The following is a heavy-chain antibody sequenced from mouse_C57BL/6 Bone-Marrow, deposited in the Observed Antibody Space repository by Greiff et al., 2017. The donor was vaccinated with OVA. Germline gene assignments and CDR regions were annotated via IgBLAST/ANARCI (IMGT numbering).Heavy chain of an antibody. V-gene: IGHV1-61*01. J-gene: IGHJ2*01. Sequence: QVHVKQSGAELVRPGSSVKLSCKASGYTFTSYWMDWVKQRPGQGLEWIGNIYPSDSETHYNQKFKDKATLTVDKSSSTAYMQLSSLTSEDSAVYYCAKWDYWGQGTTLTVSS. D-gene: IGHD1-3*01. CDR2: IYPSDSET. CDR3: AKWDY. CDR1: GYTFTSYW.